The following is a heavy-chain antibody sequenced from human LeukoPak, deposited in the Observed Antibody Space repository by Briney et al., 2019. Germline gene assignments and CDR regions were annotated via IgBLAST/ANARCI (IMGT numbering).Heavy chain of an antibody. CDR3: AKAVDLATISVDI. CDR1: DFTFTNRA. Sequence: PGGSLRLSCAVSDFTFTNRAMTWVRQAPGKGLEWVSYISSSGSTIYYADSVKGRFTISRDNSKNTLYLVMNSLRVDDTAVYYCAKAVDLATISVDIWGQGTMVTVSS. J-gene: IGHJ3*02. V-gene: IGHV3-23*01. D-gene: IGHD5-24*01. CDR2: ISSSGSTI.